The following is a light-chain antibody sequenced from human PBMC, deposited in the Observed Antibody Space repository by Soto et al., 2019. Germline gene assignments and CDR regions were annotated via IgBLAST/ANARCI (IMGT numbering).Light chain of an antibody. CDR2: DAS. CDR3: QQYSSSPLT. V-gene: IGKV3-20*01. CDR1: QSVSDNY. Sequence: EIVLTQSPGTLSLSPGARATLSCRASQSVSDNYLAWYQQRPGQAPRLLIYDASRRAAGIPDRFSGSGSGTDFTLTISRLEPEDFAVYYCQQYSSSPLTFGGGTKVDNK. J-gene: IGKJ4*01.